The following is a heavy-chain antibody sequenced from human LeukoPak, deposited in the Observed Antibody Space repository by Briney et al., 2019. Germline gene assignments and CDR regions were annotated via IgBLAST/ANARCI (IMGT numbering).Heavy chain of an antibody. V-gene: IGHV3-7*01. CDR2: IKQDGSEE. D-gene: IGHD1-1*01. J-gene: IGHJ6*03. Sequence: PAGSLRLSCAASGFTFSSYWMSWVRQAPGKGLEWVANIKQDGSEEYYVDSVKGRFTISRDNAKNSLYLQMNSLRAEDTAVYYCARSGWNDPYYYYYYYMDVWGKGTTVTVSS. CDR3: ARSGWNDPYYYYYYYMDV. CDR1: GFTFSSYW.